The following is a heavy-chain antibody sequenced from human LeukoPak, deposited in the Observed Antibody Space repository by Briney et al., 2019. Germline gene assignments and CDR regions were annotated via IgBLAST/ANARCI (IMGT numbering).Heavy chain of an antibody. V-gene: IGHV4-59*01. CDR2: IYSSGST. CDR1: GVSIRSYY. D-gene: IGHD6-6*01. J-gene: IGHJ4*02. CDR3: ARSGVVARFDY. Sequence: PSENLSLTCSVSGVSIRSYYWSWIRQPPGKGLEWIGYIYSSGSTNYNPSLKSRVTILVDTSKKQVSLKLISVTAADTAVYYCARSGVVARFDYWGQGTLVTVSS.